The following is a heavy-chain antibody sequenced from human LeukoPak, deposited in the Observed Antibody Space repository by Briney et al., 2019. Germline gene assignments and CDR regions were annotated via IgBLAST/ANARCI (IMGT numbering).Heavy chain of an antibody. J-gene: IGHJ4*02. D-gene: IGHD5-18*01. V-gene: IGHV1-24*01. CDR2: FDPEDGET. Sequence: ASVKVSCKVSGYTLTELSIHWVRQAPGKGLEWMGGFDPEDGETIYAQKFQDRVTMTEDTSTDTAYMELSSLRSEDTAVYYCARGYSYGPNYFDYWGQGTLVTVSS. CDR1: GYTLTELS. CDR3: ARGYSYGPNYFDY.